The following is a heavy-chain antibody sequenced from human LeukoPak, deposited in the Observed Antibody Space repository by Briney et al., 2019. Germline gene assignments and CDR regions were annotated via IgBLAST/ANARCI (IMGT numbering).Heavy chain of an antibody. J-gene: IGHJ4*02. Sequence: ASVKVSCKASGYTFTGYYMHWVRQAPGQGLEWMGWINPNSGGTNYAQKFQGRVTMTRDTSISTAYMELSRLRSDDTAVYYCARSTDYGGKIDYWGQGTLVTVSS. D-gene: IGHD4-23*01. CDR1: GYTFTGYY. CDR2: INPNSGGT. CDR3: ARSTDYGGKIDY. V-gene: IGHV1-2*02.